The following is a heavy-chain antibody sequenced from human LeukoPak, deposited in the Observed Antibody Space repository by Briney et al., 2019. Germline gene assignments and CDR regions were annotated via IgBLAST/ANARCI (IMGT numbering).Heavy chain of an antibody. D-gene: IGHD3-9*01. V-gene: IGHV4-59*01. CDR3: ARDQAATNTQVRFCLD. J-gene: IGHJ4*02. CDR1: GDSISSYY. Sequence: SETLSLTCTVSGDSISSYYWSWIRQPPGKGLEWIGYIYYSGSTKYNPSLKSRVTISVDTSKNQFSLKLNSVTAADTAVYYCARDQAATNTQVRFCLDWGQGTLVTVSS. CDR2: IYYSGST.